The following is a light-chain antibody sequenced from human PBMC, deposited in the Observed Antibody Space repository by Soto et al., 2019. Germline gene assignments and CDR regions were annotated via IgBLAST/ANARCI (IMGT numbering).Light chain of an antibody. CDR3: SSYTSSSTAYV. CDR1: STDVGGYNY. J-gene: IGLJ1*01. V-gene: IGLV2-14*03. Sequence: QSALTQPASVSGSPGQSITISCTGTSTDVGGYNYVSWYQQHPGKAPKLMIYDVSYRPSGVSNRFSGSKSGNTASLTISGLQAEDDADYYCSSYTSSSTAYVFGTGTKLTVL. CDR2: DVS.